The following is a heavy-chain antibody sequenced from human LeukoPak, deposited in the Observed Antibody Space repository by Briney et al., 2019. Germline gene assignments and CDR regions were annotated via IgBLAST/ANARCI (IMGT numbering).Heavy chain of an antibody. CDR1: GGSISSNSYY. CDR2: IYYSGST. CDR3: ARARGGSSPRGYYYYYYMDV. D-gene: IGHD6-13*01. Sequence: PSETLSLTCAVSGGSISSNSYYWGWIRQPPGKGLEWIGSIYYSGSTYYNPSLKSRVTISVDTSKNQFSLKLSSVTAADTAVYYCARARGGSSPRGYYYYYYMDVWGKGTTVTISS. V-gene: IGHV4-39*01. J-gene: IGHJ6*03.